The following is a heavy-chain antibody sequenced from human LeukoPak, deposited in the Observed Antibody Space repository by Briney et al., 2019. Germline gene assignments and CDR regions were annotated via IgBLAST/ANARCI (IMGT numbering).Heavy chain of an antibody. V-gene: IGHV3-48*03. CDR2: IDGSGNSI. J-gene: IGHJ4*02. D-gene: IGHD2-21*01. Sequence: GGSLRLSCAASGFNFNIYELNWVRQAPGKGLEWLSYIDGSGNSIYYADSVKGRFTVSRDNAKSSLYLQMSSLRVDDTAVYYCARECLTCGGDSYDYWGQGALVTVSS. CDR3: ARECLTCGGDSYDY. CDR1: GFNFNIYE.